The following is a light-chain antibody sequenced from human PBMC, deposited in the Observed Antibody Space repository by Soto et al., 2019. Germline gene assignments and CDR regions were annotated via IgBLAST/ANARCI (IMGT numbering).Light chain of an antibody. V-gene: IGKV3-20*01. CDR3: QRYGSSPRT. Sequence: EIVLTQSPGTLSLSPGERATLSCRASQIVSNNYLAWFQQKPGQAPRLLIFGASNRATGIPDRFSGSGSGTDFTLTISRLEPEDFAVYYCQRYGSSPRTFGQGTKVE. J-gene: IGKJ1*01. CDR2: GAS. CDR1: QIVSNNY.